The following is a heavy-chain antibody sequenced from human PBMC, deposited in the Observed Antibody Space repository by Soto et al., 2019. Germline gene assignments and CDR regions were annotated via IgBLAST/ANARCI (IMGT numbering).Heavy chain of an antibody. CDR1: GFTFSDYW. V-gene: IGHV3-23*01. CDR2: ISNSGGSK. J-gene: IGHJ6*02. CDR3: AKGLGYYDSSGYYDSIGYGMDV. Sequence: PGGSLRLSCAGSGFTFSDYWMNWVRQAPGKGLEWVAAISNSGGSKHYVDSVKGRFTISRDNSKNTLYLQMNSLRAEDTAVYYCAKGLGYYDSSGYYDSIGYGMDVWGQGTTVTVSS. D-gene: IGHD3-22*01.